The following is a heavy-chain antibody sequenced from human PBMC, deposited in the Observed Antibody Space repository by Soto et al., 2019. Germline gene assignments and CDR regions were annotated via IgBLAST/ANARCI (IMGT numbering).Heavy chain of an antibody. CDR2: IDPSDSYT. CDR3: ARRIAAAGTDYGMXA. CDR1: GYSFTSYW. D-gene: IGHD6-13*01. J-gene: IGHJ6*02. Sequence: GESLKISCKGSGYSFTSYWISWVRQMPGKGLEWMGRIDPSDSYTNYSPSFQGHVTISADKSISTAYLQWSSLKASDTAMYYCARRIAAAGTDYGMXAWGQGTTVTVS. V-gene: IGHV5-10-1*01.